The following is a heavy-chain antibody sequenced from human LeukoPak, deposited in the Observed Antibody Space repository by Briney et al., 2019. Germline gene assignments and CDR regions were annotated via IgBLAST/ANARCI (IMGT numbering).Heavy chain of an antibody. Sequence: SQTLSLTCTVSGASFSSGDQYWNWIRQSPGKGLEWIGSIHPSGRLYNNPSLESRVTISIDTSKNQFSLKLSSVTAADTAVYYCARFYYYDSSGYLNDAFDIWGQGTMVTVSS. J-gene: IGHJ3*02. CDR1: GASFSSGDQY. CDR2: IHPSGRL. V-gene: IGHV4-30-4*08. CDR3: ARFYYYDSSGYLNDAFDI. D-gene: IGHD3-22*01.